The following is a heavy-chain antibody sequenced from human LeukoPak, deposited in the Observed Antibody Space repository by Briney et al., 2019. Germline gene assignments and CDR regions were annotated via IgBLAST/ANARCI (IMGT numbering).Heavy chain of an antibody. Sequence: ASVKVSCKASGYTFTSYDINWVRQATGQGFECMGWMNPNSGNTGYAQKFQGRVTMTRNTSISTAYMELSSLRSEDTAVYYCARGYYDSSGYTDFQRWGQGTLVTVSS. CDR3: ARGYYDSSGYTDFQR. D-gene: IGHD3-22*01. J-gene: IGHJ1*01. CDR1: GYTFTSYD. CDR2: MNPNSGNT. V-gene: IGHV1-8*01.